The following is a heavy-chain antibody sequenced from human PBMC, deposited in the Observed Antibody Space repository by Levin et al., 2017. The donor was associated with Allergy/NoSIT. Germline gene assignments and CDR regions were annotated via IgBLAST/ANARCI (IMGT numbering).Heavy chain of an antibody. CDR3: ARGWKILTTGSLYHNVIDA. V-gene: IGHV3-21*06. CDR1: KFVFSDYT. Sequence: GESLKISCAASKFVFSDYTMNWVRQAPGKGLEWVASITRRSSYIYYADSVKGRFTISRDNAKNSVSLQMNSLRDEDTAVYYCARGWKILTTGSLYHNVIDAWGEGTTVSVSS. D-gene: IGHD3-9*01. CDR2: ITRRSSYI. J-gene: IGHJ6*04.